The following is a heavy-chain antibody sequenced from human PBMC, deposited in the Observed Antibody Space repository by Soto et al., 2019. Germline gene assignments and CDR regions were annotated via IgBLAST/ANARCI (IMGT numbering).Heavy chain of an antibody. CDR2: IDPTVSYT. Sequence: PGESLKISCQASGYSFTTYWISWVRQMPGKGLDFLGRIDPTVSYTDYGPSFEGHVTMSVDRSINTAYLEWSSLKASDSAMYYCARLTLAQDSSGYHIFDYWGRGTLVTVSS. V-gene: IGHV5-10-1*01. J-gene: IGHJ4*02. D-gene: IGHD3-22*01. CDR3: ARLTLAQDSSGYHIFDY. CDR1: GYSFTTYW.